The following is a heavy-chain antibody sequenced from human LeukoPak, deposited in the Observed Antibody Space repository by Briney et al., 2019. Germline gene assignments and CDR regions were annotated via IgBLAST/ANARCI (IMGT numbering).Heavy chain of an antibody. CDR1: GFTFSSFW. Sequence: PGGSLRLSCAASGFTFSSFWMHWVRQAPGKGLVWVSRIKSDGSSTSYADSVKGRFTISRDNAKNTLYLQMNSLRAEDTAVYYCARDYYGSGTYWGQGTLVTVSS. J-gene: IGHJ4*02. CDR2: IKSDGSST. D-gene: IGHD3-10*01. V-gene: IGHV3-74*01. CDR3: ARDYYGSGTY.